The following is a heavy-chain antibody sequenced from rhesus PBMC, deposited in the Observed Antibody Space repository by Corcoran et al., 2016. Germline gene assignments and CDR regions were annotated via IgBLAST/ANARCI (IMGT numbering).Heavy chain of an antibody. D-gene: IGHD2-33*01. CDR1: GGSVSSSNW. Sequence: QVQLQESGPGLVKPSETLSLPCAVSGGSVSSSNWWSWIRQPPGKGLEWIGYISGSSGSTYYNPSLKSRVTISTDTSKNQFSLKLSSVTAADTAVYYCAREAPANYWGQGVLVTVSS. J-gene: IGHJ4*01. V-gene: IGHV4-65*01. CDR3: AREAPANY. CDR2: ISGSSGST.